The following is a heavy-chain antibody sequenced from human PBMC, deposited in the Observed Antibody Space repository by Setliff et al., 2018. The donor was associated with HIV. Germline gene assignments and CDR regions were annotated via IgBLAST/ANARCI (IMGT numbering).Heavy chain of an antibody. V-gene: IGHV4-59*01. Sequence: SETLSLTCTVSGGSITGYYWSWIRQPPGKGLEWIGWIYYSGNTRYNPSLKSRVTISVDTSKNQFSLELSSVTAADTAVYYCARADSSNWYHVDYWGQGTLVTVSS. CDR1: GGSITGYY. CDR2: IYYSGNT. J-gene: IGHJ4*02. CDR3: ARADSSNWYHVDY. D-gene: IGHD6-13*01.